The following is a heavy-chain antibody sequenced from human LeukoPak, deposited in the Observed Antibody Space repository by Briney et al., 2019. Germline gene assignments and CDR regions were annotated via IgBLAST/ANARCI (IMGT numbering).Heavy chain of an antibody. J-gene: IGHJ4*02. V-gene: IGHV3-30*02. CDR2: IRYDGSSE. CDR3: AKAVWFGESYYFDF. D-gene: IGHD3-10*01. CDR1: GFTFSSYG. Sequence: GGSLRLSCAASGFTFSSYGMHWVRQAPGKGLEWVAFIRYDGSSEYYADSVKGRFTTSRDISKNTLYLQMNSLRAEDTAVYYCAKAVWFGESYYFDFWGQGTLVTVSS.